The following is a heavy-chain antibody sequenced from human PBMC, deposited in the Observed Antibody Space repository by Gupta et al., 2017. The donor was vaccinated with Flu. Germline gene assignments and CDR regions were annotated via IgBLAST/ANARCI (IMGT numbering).Heavy chain of an antibody. D-gene: IGHD2-2*01. CDR3: TTPRYCTSTSCGSIDY. V-gene: IGHV3-15*01. Sequence: GKGLEWVGRIKSKSEGETIDYAAPVKGRFTISKEASMGTLYLRMDSLKTEDTAVYYCTTPRYCTSTSCGSIDYWGQGTLVTVSS. J-gene: IGHJ4*02. CDR2: IKSKSEGETI.